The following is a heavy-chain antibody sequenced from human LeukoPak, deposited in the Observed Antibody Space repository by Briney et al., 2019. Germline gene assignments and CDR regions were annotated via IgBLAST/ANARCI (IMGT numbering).Heavy chain of an antibody. J-gene: IGHJ6*02. CDR3: ARGGRPILNYYYGMDV. D-gene: IGHD1-1*01. CDR2: INPNSGGT. V-gene: IGHV1-2*02. Sequence: GASVKVSCKASGYTFTGYYMHWVRQAPGQGLEWMGWINPNSGGTNYAQKFQGRVTMTRDTSISTAYMELSRLRSDETAVYYCARGGRPILNYYYGMDVWGQGTTVTVSS. CDR1: GYTFTGYY.